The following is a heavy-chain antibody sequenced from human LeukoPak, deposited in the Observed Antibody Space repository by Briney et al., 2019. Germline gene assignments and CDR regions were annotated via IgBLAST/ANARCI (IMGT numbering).Heavy chain of an antibody. CDR3: ARGTMIVVVRDWFDP. CDR2: INPNSGGT. Sequence: ASVKVSCKASGYTFTGYYMHWVRQAPGQGLEWMGRINPNSGGTNYAQKFQGRVTMTRDTSISTAYMELGRLRSDDTAVYYCARGTMIVVVRDWFDPWGQGTLVTVSS. CDR1: GYTFTGYY. D-gene: IGHD3-22*01. J-gene: IGHJ5*02. V-gene: IGHV1-2*06.